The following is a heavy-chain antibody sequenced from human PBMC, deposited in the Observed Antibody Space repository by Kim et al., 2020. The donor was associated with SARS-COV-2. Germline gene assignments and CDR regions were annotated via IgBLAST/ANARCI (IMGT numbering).Heavy chain of an antibody. D-gene: IGHD2-2*01. CDR3: AREVVVVPAAINYFDY. CDR2: IYYSGST. Sequence: SETLSLTCTVSGGSISSYYWSWIRQPPGKGLEWIGYIYYSGSTNYNPSLKSRVTISADTSKNQFSLKLSSVTAADTAVYYCAREVVVVPAAINYFDYWGQGTLVTVSS. CDR1: GGSISSYY. J-gene: IGHJ4*02. V-gene: IGHV4-59*01.